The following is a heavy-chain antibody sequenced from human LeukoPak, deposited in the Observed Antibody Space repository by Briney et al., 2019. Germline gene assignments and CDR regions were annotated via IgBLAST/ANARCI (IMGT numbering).Heavy chain of an antibody. D-gene: IGHD6-19*01. Sequence: GGSLRLSCAASGLTFSSYVMSWVRQAPGKGLEWVSGIDGGGGFTYYADSVKGRFTISRDNSRNTLYLQMNSLRTEDTAVYYCAKSPVAGLRGIFDYWGQGTLLTVSS. CDR3: AKSPVAGLRGIFDY. J-gene: IGHJ4*02. CDR1: GLTFSSYV. CDR2: IDGGGGFT. V-gene: IGHV3-23*01.